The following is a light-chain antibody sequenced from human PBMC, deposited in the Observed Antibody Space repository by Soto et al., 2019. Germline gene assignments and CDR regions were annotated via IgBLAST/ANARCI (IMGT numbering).Light chain of an antibody. Sequence: EIVVTQSPATLSVSPGERATLSCRASQSVGNNFAWYQQKPGQAPRLLIFATSTRAPGVPARFSVSGSGTDVTRTISRLQSEDFAVYYCQQYSDWPLTFGGGNKFEIE. J-gene: IGKJ4*01. CDR1: QSVGNN. V-gene: IGKV3-15*01. CDR3: QQYSDWPLT. CDR2: ATS.